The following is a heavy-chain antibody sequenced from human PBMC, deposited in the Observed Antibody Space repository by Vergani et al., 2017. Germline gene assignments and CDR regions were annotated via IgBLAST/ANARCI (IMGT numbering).Heavy chain of an antibody. CDR1: GYTFTGYY. CDR2: INPNSGGT. CDR3: ARDDSSGWYRLFDY. V-gene: IGHV1-2*02. D-gene: IGHD6-19*01. J-gene: IGHJ4*02. Sequence: QVQLVESGGGVVQPGRSLRLSCAASGYTFTGYYMHWVRQAPGQGLEWMGWINPNSGGTNYAQKFQGRVTMTRDTSISTAYMELSRLRSDDTAVYYCARDDSSGWYRLFDYWGQGTLVTVSS.